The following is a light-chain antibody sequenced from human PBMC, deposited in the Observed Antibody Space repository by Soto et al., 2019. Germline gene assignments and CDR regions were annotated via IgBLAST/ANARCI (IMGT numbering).Light chain of an antibody. CDR1: QSVSSN. J-gene: IGKJ4*01. CDR2: GAS. V-gene: IGKV3-15*01. CDR3: HQYNKWPSFT. Sequence: EIVMTQSPATLSVSPGERATLSCRASQSVSSNLAWYQQKPGQAPRLLMYGASTRAIGIPARFSGSGSGTEFTLTISSLQSEDVAVYYCHQYNKWPSFTFGGGTKVEIK.